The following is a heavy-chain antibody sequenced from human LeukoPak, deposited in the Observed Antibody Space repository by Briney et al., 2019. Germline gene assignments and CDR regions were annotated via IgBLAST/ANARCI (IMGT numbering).Heavy chain of an antibody. J-gene: IGHJ4*02. Sequence: GGSLRLSCAASGFTVRTNYMSWVRQAPGKGLEWVSVIYTGGSTDYADSVKGRFTTSRDTSKKTLYLRMNNLRAEDTAVYYCATTNYGDYPFDYWGQGTLVTVSS. CDR1: GFTVRTNY. D-gene: IGHD4-17*01. CDR2: IYTGGST. CDR3: ATTNYGDYPFDY. V-gene: IGHV3-53*01.